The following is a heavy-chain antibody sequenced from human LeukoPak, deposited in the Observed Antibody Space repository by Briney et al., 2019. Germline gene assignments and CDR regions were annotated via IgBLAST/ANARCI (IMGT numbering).Heavy chain of an antibody. Sequence: ASVKVSCKASGYTFTGYYMHWVRRAPGHGLEWMGWINPDSGATIFAQRFQGRVTMTRDTSISTAYMELSSLRSDDTAVYYCAREYLNPPVTGFWGQGNLVTVSS. CDR2: INPDSGAT. CDR1: GYTFTGYY. V-gene: IGHV1-2*02. J-gene: IGHJ4*02. CDR3: AREYLNPPVTGF. D-gene: IGHD3-9*01.